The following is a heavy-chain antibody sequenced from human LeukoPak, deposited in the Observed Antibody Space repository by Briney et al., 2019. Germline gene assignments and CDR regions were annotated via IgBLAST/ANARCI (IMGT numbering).Heavy chain of an antibody. CDR1: GFTFSSYG. V-gene: IGHV3-30*03. D-gene: IGHD6-6*01. Sequence: GGSLRLSCAASGFTFSSYGMHWVRQAPGKVLEWVAVISYDGSNKKYADSVKGRFTISRDNSKNTLYLQMNSLRAEDTAVYYCARTLIEYSVSSCYFDYWGQGTLVTVSS. J-gene: IGHJ4*02. CDR3: ARTLIEYSVSSCYFDY. CDR2: ISYDGSNK.